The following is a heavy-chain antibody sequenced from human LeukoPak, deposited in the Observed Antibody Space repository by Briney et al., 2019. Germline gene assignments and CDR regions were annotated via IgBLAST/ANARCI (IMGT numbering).Heavy chain of an antibody. CDR3: ARGNLRELRGFDY. V-gene: IGHV1-2*02. J-gene: IGHJ4*02. CDR2: INPSSGAT. CDR1: GYTLIDYY. Sequence: ASVKVSFKASGYTLIDYYMHWVRQAPGQGLEWMGWINPSSGATTFAQNFRGRITLTRDTSINTAYMELTSLRSVDTAVYYCARGNLRELRGFDYWGQGTLVTVSS. D-gene: IGHD1-1*01.